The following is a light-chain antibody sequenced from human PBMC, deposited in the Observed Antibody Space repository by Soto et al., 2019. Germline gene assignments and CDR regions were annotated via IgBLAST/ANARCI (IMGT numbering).Light chain of an antibody. CDR1: QSISSY. Sequence: DIPMTQSPSSLSASVGDRVTITCRASQSISSYLNWYQQKPGKAPKLLIYAESSLQSGVPSRFSGSGSETDSTLAISSLQPEDFATYYCQPTYSTPLTVGQGTKVEIK. J-gene: IGKJ1*01. CDR2: AES. CDR3: QPTYSTPLT. V-gene: IGKV1-39*01.